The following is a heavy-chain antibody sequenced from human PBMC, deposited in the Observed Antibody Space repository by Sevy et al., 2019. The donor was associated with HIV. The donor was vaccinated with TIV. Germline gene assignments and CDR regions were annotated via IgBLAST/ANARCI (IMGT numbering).Heavy chain of an antibody. J-gene: IGHJ4*02. CDR1: GFDFNHHW. V-gene: IGHV3-7*01. CDR2: IKQDGSET. D-gene: IGHD3-9*01. Sequence: GGSLRLSCAASGFDFNHHWMSWVRQAPQKGLEWVANIKQDGSETYYVDSLEGRFTISRDNAKNSLSLQINDLRAEDTVEYYCARLPTGLQSFDYLLSTYFDSWGQGTLVTVSS. CDR3: ARLPTGLQSFDYLLSTYFDS.